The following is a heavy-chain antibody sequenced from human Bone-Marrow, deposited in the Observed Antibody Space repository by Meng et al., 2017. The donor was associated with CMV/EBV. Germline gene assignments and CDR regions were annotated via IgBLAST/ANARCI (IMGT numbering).Heavy chain of an antibody. V-gene: IGHV4-61*01. J-gene: IGHJ5*02. CDR1: GGSVSSGSYY. CDR2: IYYSGST. D-gene: IGHD2-2*01. Sequence: GGSVSSGSYYWSWIRQPPGKGLEWIGYIYYSGSTNYTPSLKSRVTISVDTSKNQFSLKLSSVTAADTAVYYCARASLVVPAAYPLGPWGQGTLVTVSS. CDR3: ARASLVVPAAYPLGP.